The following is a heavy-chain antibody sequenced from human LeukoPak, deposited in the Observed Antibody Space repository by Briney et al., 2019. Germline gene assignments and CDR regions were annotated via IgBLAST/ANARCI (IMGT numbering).Heavy chain of an antibody. CDR2: ISWNSGSI. J-gene: IGHJ1*01. V-gene: IGHV3-9*01. CDR1: GFTFDDYA. CDR3: AKDIDYGGNYPYCQH. D-gene: IGHD4-23*01. Sequence: PGRSLRLSCAASGFTFDDYAMHWLRQAPGKGLEWVSGISWNSGSIGYADSVKGRFTISRDNAKNSLYLQMNSLRAEDTALYYCAKDIDYGGNYPYCQHWGRGTLVTVFS.